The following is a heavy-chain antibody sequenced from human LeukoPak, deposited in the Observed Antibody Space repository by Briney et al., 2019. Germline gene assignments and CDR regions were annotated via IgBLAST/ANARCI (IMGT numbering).Heavy chain of an antibody. CDR2: ISSGSSTI. Sequence: GGSLRLSCAASGFTFSSYSMSWVRQAPGKGLEWVSYISSGSSTIYYADSVKGRFTISRDNAKNSLYLQMSSLRADDTAVYYCARARQGYCSSASCYSFDIWGQATMLTVSS. V-gene: IGHV3-48*01. D-gene: IGHD2-2*01. J-gene: IGHJ3*02. CDR3: ARARQGYCSSASCYSFDI. CDR1: GFTFSSYS.